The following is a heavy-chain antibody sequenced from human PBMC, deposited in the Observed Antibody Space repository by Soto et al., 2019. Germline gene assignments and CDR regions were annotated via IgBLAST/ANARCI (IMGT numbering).Heavy chain of an antibody. CDR3: ARGPAPRYSSSSPYQDYYYMDV. Sequence: QVQLVQSGAEVKKPGASVKVSCKASGYTFTSYYMHWVRQAPGQGLEWMGIINPSGGSTSYAQKFEGGVTMTRDTSTSTVYMELSSLRSEDTAVYYCARGPAPRYSSSSPYQDYYYMDVWGKGTTVTVSS. CDR1: GYTFTSYY. J-gene: IGHJ6*03. D-gene: IGHD6-6*01. V-gene: IGHV1-46*03. CDR2: INPSGGST.